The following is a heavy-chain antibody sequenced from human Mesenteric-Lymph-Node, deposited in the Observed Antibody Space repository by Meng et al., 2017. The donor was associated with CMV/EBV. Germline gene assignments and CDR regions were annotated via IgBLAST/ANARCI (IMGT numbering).Heavy chain of an antibody. CDR1: GYTFTSYY. J-gene: IGHJ4*02. CDR2: INPSGGST. V-gene: IGHV1-46*01. D-gene: IGHD5-12*01. Sequence: SCQASGYTFTSYYMHWVRQAPGQGLEWMGIINPSGGSTSYAQKFQGRVTMSRDTSTSTVYMELSSLRSEDTAVYYCARDLGPHDYVDYWGQGTLVTVSS. CDR3: ARDLGPHDYVDY.